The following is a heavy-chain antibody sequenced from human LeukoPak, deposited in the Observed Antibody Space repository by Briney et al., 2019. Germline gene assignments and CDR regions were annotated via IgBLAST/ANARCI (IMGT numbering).Heavy chain of an antibody. CDR2: ISPTGSTT. CDR3: ARGPNSNWSGLDF. V-gene: IGHV3-74*01. D-gene: IGHD6-6*01. Sequence: GGSLRLSCAASGFTFSNYWIHWVRQAPGKGLVWVSRISPTGSTTSYADSVKGRFTVSRDNAKNTLYLQVNNLRAEDTAVYYCARGPNSNWSGLDFWGQGTLLTVSS. J-gene: IGHJ4*02. CDR1: GFTFSNYW.